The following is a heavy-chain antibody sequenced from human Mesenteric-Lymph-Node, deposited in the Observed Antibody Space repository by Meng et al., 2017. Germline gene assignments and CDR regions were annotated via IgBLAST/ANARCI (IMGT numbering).Heavy chain of an antibody. CDR2: IYTSGST. V-gene: IGHV4-61*02. D-gene: IGHD3-16*02. CDR3: ARDPFRLRLGELSLSTAFDY. CDR1: GGSISSGSYY. Sequence: SETLSLTCTVSGGSISSGSYYWSWIRQPAGKGLEWIGRIYTSGSTNYNPSLKSRVTRSVDTSKNQFSLKLSSVTAADTAVYYCARDPFRLRLGELSLSTAFDYWGQGTLVTVSS. J-gene: IGHJ4*02.